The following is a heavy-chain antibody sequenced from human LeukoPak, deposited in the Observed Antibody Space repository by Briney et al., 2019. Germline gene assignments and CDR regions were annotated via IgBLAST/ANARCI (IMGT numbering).Heavy chain of an antibody. J-gene: IGHJ4*02. V-gene: IGHV1-8*01. Sequence: APVTVSCKASGYTFTSYDFNWVRQATGQRPEWMGWMSPNSGDTGYARKFQDRVTMTRNTSISTAYMELSSLRSDDTAVYYCARGPPNWGYDYWGPGTLVTVSS. CDR1: GYTFTSYD. D-gene: IGHD7-27*01. CDR3: ARGPPNWGYDY. CDR2: MSPNSGDT.